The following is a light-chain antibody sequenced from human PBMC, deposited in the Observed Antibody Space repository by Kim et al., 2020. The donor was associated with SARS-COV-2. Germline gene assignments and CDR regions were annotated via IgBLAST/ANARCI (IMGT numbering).Light chain of an antibody. V-gene: IGKV3-15*01. CDR2: GAS. Sequence: SVSPGERVTLSCRTSQSVTSNLAWYQQKPGQAPRLLIYGASTRATGIPARFSGSGSTTEFTLTISSLQSEDFAVYYCQQYNDWPYTFGQGTKLEI. J-gene: IGKJ2*01. CDR3: QQYNDWPYT. CDR1: QSVTSN.